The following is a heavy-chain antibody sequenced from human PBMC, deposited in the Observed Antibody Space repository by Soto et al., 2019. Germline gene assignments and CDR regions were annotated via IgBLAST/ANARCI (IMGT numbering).Heavy chain of an antibody. D-gene: IGHD3-22*01. CDR2: IYHSGST. Sequence: LRLSCAASGFTFSSYAMSWVRQAPGKGLEWIGEIYHSGSTNYNPSLKSRVTISVDKSKNQFSLKLSSVTAADTAVYYCARDVGYHYDGSPSGQFDFWGQGTLVTVSS. J-gene: IGHJ4*02. CDR3: ARDVGYHYDGSPSGQFDF. CDR1: GFTFSSYAM. V-gene: IGHV4-4*02.